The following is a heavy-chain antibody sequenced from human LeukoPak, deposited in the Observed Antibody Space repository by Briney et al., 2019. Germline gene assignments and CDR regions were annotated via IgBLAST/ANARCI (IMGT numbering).Heavy chain of an antibody. CDR3: PPLSVFGVGTGDFDY. D-gene: IGHD2-8*02. Sequence: GKSLRLSCELSGFTFSTYGMYWVRQAPGKGVESVAVISYDGSKTYYSDSVKSRSTISRDNPKNTPYLQLISLTSDDTAVYASPPLSVFGVGTGDFDYWGKGTLVTVSS. V-gene: IGHV3-30*03. J-gene: IGHJ4*02. CDR2: ISYDGSKT. CDR1: GFTFSTYG.